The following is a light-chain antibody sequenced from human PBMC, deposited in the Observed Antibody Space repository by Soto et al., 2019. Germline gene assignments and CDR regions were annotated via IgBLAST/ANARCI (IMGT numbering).Light chain of an antibody. CDR2: DVT. V-gene: IGLV2-11*01. J-gene: IGLJ2*01. CDR1: SSDVGGYNY. CDR3: CSYAGNSVV. Sequence: QSALTQPRSVSGSPGQSVTVSCTGSSSDVGGYNYVSWYQQHPGKAPKLMIYDVTERPSGVPYRFSGSKSGNTASLTISGLQAEYEADYYCCSYAGNSVVFGGGTKLTVL.